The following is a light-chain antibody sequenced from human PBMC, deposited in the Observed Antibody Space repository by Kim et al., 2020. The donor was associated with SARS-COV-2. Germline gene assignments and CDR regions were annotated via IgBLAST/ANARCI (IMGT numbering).Light chain of an antibody. J-gene: IGLJ3*02. CDR3: QAWDSSTWV. Sequence: SVSPGQTASITYSGDKLGNKYACWYQQKPGQSPVLVIYQDSKRPSGTPERFSGSNSGNTATLTISGTQAMDEADYYCQAWDSSTWVFGGGTQLTVL. V-gene: IGLV3-1*01. CDR1: KLGNKY. CDR2: QDS.